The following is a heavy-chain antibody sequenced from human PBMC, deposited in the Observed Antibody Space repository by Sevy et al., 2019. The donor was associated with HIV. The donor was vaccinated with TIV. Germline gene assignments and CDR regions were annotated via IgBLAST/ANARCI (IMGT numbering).Heavy chain of an antibody. D-gene: IGHD6-19*01. J-gene: IGHJ4*02. CDR3: AIGVDSSGWYIMNYFDD. V-gene: IGHV3-30-3*01. CDR2: ISYDGSNK. Sequence: GGSLRLSCAASGFTFSSYAMHWVRQAPGKGLEWVAVISYDGSNKYYEDSVKGRFTISRDNSKNTLFLQMNSLRAEDTAVYYCAIGVDSSGWYIMNYFDDGGQATLVTVSS. CDR1: GFTFSSYA.